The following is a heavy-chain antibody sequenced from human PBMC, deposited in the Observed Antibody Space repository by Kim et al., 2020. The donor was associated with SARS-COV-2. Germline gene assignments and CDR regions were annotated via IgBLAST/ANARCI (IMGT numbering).Heavy chain of an antibody. Sequence: YNPSLKSLVTISVGTSKNQCSLKLSSVTAADTAVYYCARFPRLKTSSIYYWGQGTLVTVSS. D-gene: IGHD6-6*01. V-gene: IGHV4-39*01. CDR3: ARFPRLKTSSIYY. J-gene: IGHJ4*02.